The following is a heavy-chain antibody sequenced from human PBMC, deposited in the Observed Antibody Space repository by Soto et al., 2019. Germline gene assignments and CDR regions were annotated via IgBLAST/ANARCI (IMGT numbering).Heavy chain of an antibody. V-gene: IGHV2-5*02. J-gene: IGHJ5*02. CDR2: IYWDDDK. CDR3: AQRRRAFGLGRERANHFDP. CDR1: GFSLSTTGVG. D-gene: IGHD3-16*01. Sequence: QITLKESGPTLVRPTQTLTLTCTFSGFSLSTTGVGVGWIRQPPGKALEWLALIYWDDDKRYSPSLKSRLTTTXDXXKNEAILTMTNMDPVDTATYYCAQRRRAFGLGRERANHFDPWGQGTLVTVSS.